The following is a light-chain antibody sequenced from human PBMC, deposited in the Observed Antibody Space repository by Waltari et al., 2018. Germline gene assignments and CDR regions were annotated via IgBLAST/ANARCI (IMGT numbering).Light chain of an antibody. CDR2: GGS. CDR3: VQAIAFPLT. CDR1: QSLLHSNGNTY. V-gene: IGKV2-40*01. J-gene: IGKJ4*01. Sequence: DIVMTQTPPSLPITPGAPASISCRSSQSLLHSNGNTYLHWYLQQPGQSPQLLIYGGSNRASGVPDRVSGSGSGTDFTLKISKVEAEDVGVYYCVQAIAFPLTFGGGTKVEIK.